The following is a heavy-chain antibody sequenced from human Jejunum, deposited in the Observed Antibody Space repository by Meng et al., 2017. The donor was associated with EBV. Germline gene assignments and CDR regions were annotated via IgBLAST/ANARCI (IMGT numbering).Heavy chain of an antibody. Sequence: VQLGQSGAEVKKLGASVKLSCKSSGYTFTNYPIHWVRQAPGQRPEWMGCINPGNGETEFSQKFQGRVTITRDTSATTAYMELTSLRSEDTAVYYCASRPGFNIGPFDYWGQGTLVTVSS. D-gene: IGHD3/OR15-3a*01. V-gene: IGHV1-3*01. CDR1: GYTFTNYP. J-gene: IGHJ4*02. CDR3: ASRPGFNIGPFDY. CDR2: INPGNGET.